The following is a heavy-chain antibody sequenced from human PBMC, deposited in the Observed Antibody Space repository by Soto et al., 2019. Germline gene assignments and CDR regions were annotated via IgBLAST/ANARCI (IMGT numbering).Heavy chain of an antibody. CDR1: GGSVSSGSYY. Sequence: QVQLQESGPGLVKPSETLSLTCTVSGGSVSSGSYYWSWIRQPPGKGLEWIGYIYYSGSTNYNPSLKSRVTTSVDTSKNQFSLKLSSVTAADTAVYYCARGPQAAPLYYYGMDVWGQGTTVTVSS. V-gene: IGHV4-61*01. CDR3: ARGPQAAPLYYYGMDV. J-gene: IGHJ6*02. CDR2: IYYSGST.